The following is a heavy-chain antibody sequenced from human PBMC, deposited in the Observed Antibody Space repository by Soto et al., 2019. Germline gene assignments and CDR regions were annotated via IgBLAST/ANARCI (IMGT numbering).Heavy chain of an antibody. J-gene: IGHJ5*02. CDR2: INHSGST. Sequence: PSETLSLTCAVYGGSFSGYYWSWIRQPPGKGLEWIGEINHSGSTNYNPSLKSRVTISVDTSKNQFSLKLSSVTAADTAVYYCARGPIVGATSWFDPWGQGTLVTVS. D-gene: IGHD1-26*01. CDR1: GGSFSGYY. CDR3: ARGPIVGATSWFDP. V-gene: IGHV4-34*01.